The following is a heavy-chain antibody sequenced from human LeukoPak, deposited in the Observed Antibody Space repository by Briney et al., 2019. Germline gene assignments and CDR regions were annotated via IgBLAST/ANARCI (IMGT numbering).Heavy chain of an antibody. Sequence: SETLSLTCTVSGGSISSYYWSWIRQPPGKGLEWIGYTYYSGSTNYNPSLKSRVTISVDTSKNQFSLKLSSVTAADTAVYYCARGPNWGLFDYWGQGTLVTVSS. CDR2: TYYSGST. CDR1: GGSISSYY. J-gene: IGHJ4*02. CDR3: ARGPNWGLFDY. V-gene: IGHV4-59*08. D-gene: IGHD7-27*01.